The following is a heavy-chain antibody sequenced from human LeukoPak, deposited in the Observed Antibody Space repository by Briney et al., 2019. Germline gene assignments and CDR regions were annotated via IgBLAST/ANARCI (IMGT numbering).Heavy chain of an antibody. D-gene: IGHD3-22*01. J-gene: IGHJ3*01. CDR3: ASDTSHTGGYYYREDAFDV. CDR1: GYTFTNYD. V-gene: IGHV1-8*01. CDR2: MNPNSGNT. Sequence: ASVKVSCKASGYTFTNYDVNWVRQATGQGLEWMGWMNPNSGNTGYAQKFQGRVTMTRNTSISTAYMELNSLTSEDTAVYYCASDTSHTGGYYYREDAFDVWGQGTMVTVSS.